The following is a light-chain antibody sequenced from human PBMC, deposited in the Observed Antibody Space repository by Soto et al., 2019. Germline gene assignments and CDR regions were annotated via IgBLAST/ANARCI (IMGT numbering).Light chain of an antibody. CDR3: GLYPSSTTPYG. CDR2: EVS. Sequence: QSFLTQPASVSGSPGQSITISCTGTSSDVGGYNYVSWYQQHPGKAPKLMIYEVSNRPSGVSNRFSGSKSGNTASLTVSGLQAGDEADYYCGLYPSSTTPYGFGTGTKVTVL. V-gene: IGLV2-14*01. CDR1: SSDVGGYNY. J-gene: IGLJ1*01.